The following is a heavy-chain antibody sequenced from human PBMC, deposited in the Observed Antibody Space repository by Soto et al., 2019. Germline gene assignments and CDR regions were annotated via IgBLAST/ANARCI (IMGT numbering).Heavy chain of an antibody. CDR3: AKDMRTTDYDSSGLNFDY. D-gene: IGHD3-22*01. CDR2: ISGSGGST. J-gene: IGHJ4*02. V-gene: IGHV3-23*01. Sequence: PGGSLRLSCAASGFTFSSYAMSWVRQAPGKGLEWVSAISGSGGSTYYADSVKGRFTISRDNSKNTLYLQMNSLRAEDTAVYYCAKDMRTTDYDSSGLNFDYWGQGTLVTVSS. CDR1: GFTFSSYA.